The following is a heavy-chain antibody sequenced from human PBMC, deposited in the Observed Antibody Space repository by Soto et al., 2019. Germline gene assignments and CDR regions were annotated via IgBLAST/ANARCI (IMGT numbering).Heavy chain of an antibody. CDR3: AKDARYSNTWYYFDY. CDR1: GFIFSSYA. Sequence: GWSLRLSCVASGFIFSSYAMTWVRQAPGKGLEWVSGISGSGGNTYYADSVKGRFTISRDNSKKMLYLQMNSLRAEDTAVYYCAKDARYSNTWYYFDYWGQGTLVTVSS. J-gene: IGHJ4*02. D-gene: IGHD5-12*01. V-gene: IGHV3-23*01. CDR2: ISGSGGNT.